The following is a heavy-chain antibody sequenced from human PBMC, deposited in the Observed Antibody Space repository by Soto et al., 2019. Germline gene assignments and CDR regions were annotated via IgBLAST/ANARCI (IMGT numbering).Heavy chain of an antibody. Sequence: QVQLQESCPGLVKPSQTLSLTCTVSGASISSGDYYWSWFRQHPGKGLEWIAYIHYSGSTYYNPSLKSRVSISVDTSKNQFSLKLSSVTAADTAVYFCASAYDSSGYYSDHWGQGTLVTVSS. CDR3: ASAYDSSGYYSDH. J-gene: IGHJ4*02. V-gene: IGHV4-31*03. CDR2: IHYSGST. CDR1: GASISSGDYY. D-gene: IGHD3-22*01.